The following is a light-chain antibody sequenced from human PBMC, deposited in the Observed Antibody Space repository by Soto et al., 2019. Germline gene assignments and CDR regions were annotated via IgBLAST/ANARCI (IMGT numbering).Light chain of an antibody. Sequence: DIQVTQSPSTLSASVGDRVTITCRASQSLNDWLAWYQQKPGKAPKLLIYKASGLESGVPSRFSGSGSGTKFTLTISSLQPDDFATYYCQQYNGYPWTFGQGTKVEIK. J-gene: IGKJ1*01. CDR1: QSLNDW. V-gene: IGKV1-5*03. CDR2: KAS. CDR3: QQYNGYPWT.